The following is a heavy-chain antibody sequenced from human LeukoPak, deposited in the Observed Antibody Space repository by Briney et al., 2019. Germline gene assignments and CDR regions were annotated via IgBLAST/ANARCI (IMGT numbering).Heavy chain of an antibody. CDR1: GGSISSSSYY. J-gene: IGHJ4*02. D-gene: IGHD5-12*01. CDR3: ARHRRGSGYDSEGVDY. Sequence: SETLSLTCTVSGGSISSSSYYWGWIRQPPGKGLEWIGSIYYSRSTYYNPSLKSRVTISVDTSKNQFSLKLSSVTAADTTVYYCARHRRGSGYDSEGVDYWGQGTLVTVSS. CDR2: IYYSRST. V-gene: IGHV4-39*01.